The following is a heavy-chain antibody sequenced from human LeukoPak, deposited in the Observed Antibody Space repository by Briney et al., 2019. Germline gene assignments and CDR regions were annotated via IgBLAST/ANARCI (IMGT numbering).Heavy chain of an antibody. J-gene: IGHJ3*02. CDR2: IFYSGST. Sequence: SETLSHTCTVSSGSITDYHWSWIRQPPGKGLEWIGHIFYSGSTNYNASLKSRVTISLDTSKSQFSLEVTSVTAADTAMYYCARHSLEWELLGNDAFDIWGQGTMVTVS. CDR3: ARHSLEWELLGNDAFDI. CDR1: SGSITDYH. D-gene: IGHD1-26*01. V-gene: IGHV4-59*08.